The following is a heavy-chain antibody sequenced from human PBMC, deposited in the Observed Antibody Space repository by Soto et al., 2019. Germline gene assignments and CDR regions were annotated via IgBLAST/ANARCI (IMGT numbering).Heavy chain of an antibody. J-gene: IGHJ4*02. CDR2: ISSTTNYI. Sequence: GSLRLSCAASGFTFTRYSMNWVRQAPGKGLEWVSSISSTTNYIYYGDSMKGRFTISRDNAKNSLYLEMDSLRAEDTAVYYCARESEDLTSNFDYWGQGTLVTVSS. V-gene: IGHV3-21*06. CDR3: ARESEDLTSNFDY. CDR1: GFTFTRYS.